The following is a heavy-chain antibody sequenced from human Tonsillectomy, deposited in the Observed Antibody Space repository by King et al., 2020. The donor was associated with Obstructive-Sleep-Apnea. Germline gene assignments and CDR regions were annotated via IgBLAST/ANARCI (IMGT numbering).Heavy chain of an antibody. Sequence: VQLVESGGGLVQPGGSLRLSCAASGFTFNNYWMHWVRQAPGKGLVWVSRINSDGSSSSYADSVQGRFPISRDNAKNTLYLQMNSLRAEDTAVYYCARERYYYDSSGYSYAFDIWGQGTMVTASS. CDR1: GFTFNNYW. CDR2: INSDGSSS. V-gene: IGHV3-74*01. J-gene: IGHJ3*02. D-gene: IGHD3-22*01. CDR3: ARERYYYDSSGYSYAFDI.